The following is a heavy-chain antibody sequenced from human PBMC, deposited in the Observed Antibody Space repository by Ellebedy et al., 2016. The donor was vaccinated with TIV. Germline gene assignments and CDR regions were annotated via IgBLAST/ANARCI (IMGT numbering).Heavy chain of an antibody. CDR2: ISGSSLTI. Sequence: GGSLRLSCAASGFTFTPYAMNWVRQAPGKGLEWISYISGSSLTIYYADSVKGRFTISRDKAKNSLYLQMSSLTAEDTAVYYCARDMAWGNERVNDALDIWGQGTMVTVSA. CDR1: GFTFTPYA. D-gene: IGHD7-27*01. V-gene: IGHV3-48*01. CDR3: ARDMAWGNERVNDALDI. J-gene: IGHJ3*02.